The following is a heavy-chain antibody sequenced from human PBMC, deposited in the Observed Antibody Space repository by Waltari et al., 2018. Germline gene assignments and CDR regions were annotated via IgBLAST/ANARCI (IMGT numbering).Heavy chain of an antibody. D-gene: IGHD3-10*01. Sequence: QVQLQESGPGLVKPSETLSLTCTVSGYSISSGYYWGWIRQPPGKGLEWIGRTYHSRSTVYNPSLKSVVTRSVDTSKNQFSLKLSSVTAADTAVYYCARDSFYYGSGVDAFDIWGQGTMVTVSS. J-gene: IGHJ3*02. V-gene: IGHV4-38-2*02. CDR1: GYSISSGYY. CDR2: TYHSRST. CDR3: ARDSFYYGSGVDAFDI.